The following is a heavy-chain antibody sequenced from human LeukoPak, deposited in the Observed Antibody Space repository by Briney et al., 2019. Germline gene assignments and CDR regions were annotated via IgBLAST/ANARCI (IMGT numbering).Heavy chain of an antibody. Sequence: ASVKVSCKASGYTFTGYYMHWVRQAPGQGLEWMGWINPNSGGTNYAQKFQGRVTMTRDTSISTAYMELSSLRSDDTAVYYCARVMDYGGNRENFDYWGQETLVTVSS. V-gene: IGHV1-2*02. D-gene: IGHD4-23*01. J-gene: IGHJ4*02. CDR1: GYTFTGYY. CDR2: INPNSGGT. CDR3: ARVMDYGGNRENFDY.